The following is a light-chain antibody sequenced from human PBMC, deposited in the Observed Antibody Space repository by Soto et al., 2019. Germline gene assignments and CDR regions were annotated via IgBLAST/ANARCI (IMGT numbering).Light chain of an antibody. CDR1: QSVGRN. J-gene: IGKJ4*02. CDR3: QQYYHSPSRT. Sequence: EIVMTQSPATLSVSPGERATLSCRASQSVGRNLAWYQQKPGQAPRLLIYGASTRATGIPARFSGSGSGTEFTLTISSVQYEDFVFYSCQQYYHSPSRTFGEGTKVEIK. V-gene: IGKV3-15*01. CDR2: GAS.